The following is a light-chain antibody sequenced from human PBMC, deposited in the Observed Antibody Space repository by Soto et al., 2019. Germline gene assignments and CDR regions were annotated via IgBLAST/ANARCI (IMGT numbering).Light chain of an antibody. Sequence: QSVLTQPPSVSAAPGQKVTISCSGSSSNIGNNYVSWYQHLPGTAPKLLIYDNNKRPSGIPDRFSGSKSGTSATLGITGLQTGDEADYYCGTWYSSLSAYVFGTGTRLTVL. CDR3: GTWYSSLSAYV. J-gene: IGLJ1*01. V-gene: IGLV1-51*01. CDR1: SSNIGNNY. CDR2: DNN.